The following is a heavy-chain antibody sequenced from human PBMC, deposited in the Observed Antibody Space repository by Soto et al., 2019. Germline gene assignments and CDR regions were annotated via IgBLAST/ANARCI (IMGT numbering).Heavy chain of an antibody. J-gene: IGHJ4*02. CDR3: GRDFVAARGGGIEY. CDR1: GFTFTDYY. Sequence: QVQLAESGGDLVKPGGSLRLSCAASGFTFTDYYMAWIRQPPGKGLEWVSYIGITGTPIYYADSVKGRFTISRDNAKNPVFFQLNNRSPEEPAIYDCGRDFVAARGGGIEYWGQGTLVTVSS. D-gene: IGHD3-16*01. V-gene: IGHV3-11*01. CDR2: IGITGTPI.